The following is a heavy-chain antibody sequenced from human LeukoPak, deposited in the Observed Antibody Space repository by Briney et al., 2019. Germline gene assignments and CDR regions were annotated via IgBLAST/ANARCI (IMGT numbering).Heavy chain of an antibody. CDR3: ARGLGSSTSRHTFDI. J-gene: IGHJ3*02. V-gene: IGHV3-30-3*01. D-gene: IGHD2-2*01. Sequence: GGSLRLSCAASGFTFSSYAMHWVRQAPGKGLEWVAAISYDGSNKYYADSVKGRFTISRDNSKNTLYLQMNSLSAEDTAIYYCARGLGSSTSRHTFDIWGQGTMVTVSS. CDR2: ISYDGSNK. CDR1: GFTFSSYA.